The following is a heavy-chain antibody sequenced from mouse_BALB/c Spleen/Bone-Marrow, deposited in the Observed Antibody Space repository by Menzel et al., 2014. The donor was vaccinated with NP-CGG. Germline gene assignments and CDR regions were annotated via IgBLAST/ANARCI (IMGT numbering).Heavy chain of an antibody. J-gene: IGHJ4*01. D-gene: IGHD2-10*02. Sequence: QVQLQQSGPGLVAPSQSLSITCTVSGFSLTGFGINWIRPPPGKGLEWLGMIWGDGTTDYNSALKSRLSINKDNSKSQVFLKMNSLQAGDTARYYCAREKYGNYYAMDYWGQGTSVTVSS. CDR2: IWGDGTT. CDR3: AREKYGNYYAMDY. V-gene: IGHV2-6-7*01. CDR1: GFSLTGFG.